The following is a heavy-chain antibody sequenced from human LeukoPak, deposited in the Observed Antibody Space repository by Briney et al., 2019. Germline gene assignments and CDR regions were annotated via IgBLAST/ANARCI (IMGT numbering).Heavy chain of an antibody. CDR2: ISGSGGST. V-gene: IGHV3-23*01. D-gene: IGHD3-10*01. J-gene: IGHJ6*04. Sequence: GGSLRLSCAAAGCTFSSYARSGGRQAPGKGLELVSAISGSGGSTYYADSVKGRFTISRDNSKTTLYLKMNSLRAEDTAVYYCAKISFGEGMDVWGKGTTVTVSS. CDR1: GCTFSSYA. CDR3: AKISFGEGMDV.